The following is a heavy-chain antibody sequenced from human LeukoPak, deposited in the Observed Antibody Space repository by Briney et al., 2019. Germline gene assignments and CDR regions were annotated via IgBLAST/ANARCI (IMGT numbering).Heavy chain of an antibody. D-gene: IGHD1-26*01. CDR1: GFTFSSYA. CDR2: ISYDGSNK. J-gene: IGHJ4*02. V-gene: IGHV3-30*04. CDR3: ARDSVSGSDFGC. Sequence: GGSLRLACAASGFTFSSYAMHWVRQAPGKGLEWVAVISYDGSNKYYADSVKGRFTISRDNSKNTLYLQMNSLRAEDTAVYYCARDSVSGSDFGCWGQGTLVTVSS.